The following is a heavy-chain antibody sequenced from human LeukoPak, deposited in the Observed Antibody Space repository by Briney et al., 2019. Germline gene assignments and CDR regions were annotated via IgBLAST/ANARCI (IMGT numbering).Heavy chain of an antibody. CDR1: GGSFSGYY. CDR3: ARRRGSGSYYRIDY. D-gene: IGHD1-26*01. Sequence: SETLSLTGAVYGGSFSGYYWSWIRQPPGKGLEWIGEINHSGSTNYNPSLKSRVTISVDTSKNQFSLKLSSVTAADTAVYYCARRRGSGSYYRIDYWGQGTLVTVSS. J-gene: IGHJ4*02. CDR2: INHSGST. V-gene: IGHV4-34*01.